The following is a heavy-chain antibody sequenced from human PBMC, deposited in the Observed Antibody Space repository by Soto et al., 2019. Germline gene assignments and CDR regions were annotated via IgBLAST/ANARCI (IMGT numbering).Heavy chain of an antibody. CDR3: ARDQTGTYYNEAYDL. D-gene: IGHD3-10*01. CDR1: GYTFSTYG. CDR2: VSGYNGNT. J-gene: IGHJ5*02. V-gene: IGHV1-18*01. Sequence: ASVKVSCKAFGYTFSTYGIAWVRQAPGRGLEWMGWVSGYNGNTDYAQKFQGRVTMTTETSTTTVFMELRSLRSDDTAVYYCARDQTGTYYNEAYDLWGQGTQVTVSS.